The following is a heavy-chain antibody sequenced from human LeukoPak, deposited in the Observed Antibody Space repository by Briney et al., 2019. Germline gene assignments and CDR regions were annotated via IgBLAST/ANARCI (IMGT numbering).Heavy chain of an antibody. CDR2: ISSNGSTI. J-gene: IGHJ4*02. CDR3: ARSGYNSWFDY. CDR1: GFTFSSYE. V-gene: IGHV3-48*03. D-gene: IGHD5-24*01. Sequence: GGSLRLSCAASGFTFSSYEMNWVRQAPGKGLEWVSYISSNGSTIYYADSVKGRFTISRDNAKNSLYLQMNSLRAEDTAVYYCARSGYNSWFDYWGQGTLVTVSS.